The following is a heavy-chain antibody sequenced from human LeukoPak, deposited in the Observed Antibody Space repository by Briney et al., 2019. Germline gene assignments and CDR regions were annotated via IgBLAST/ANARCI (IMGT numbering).Heavy chain of an antibody. V-gene: IGHV3-33*01. CDR3: TRWGAGGLTLDY. CDR1: GFSFSFYG. D-gene: IGHD3-16*01. Sequence: GGSLRLSCATSGFSFSFYGIQWVRQAPGKGLEWVAVIWNDGSQKYYGDSVKGRFTISKDNSRKTVNLRMDSLRAEDTAIYYCTRWGAGGLTLDYWGQGVLVTVSS. CDR2: IWNDGSQK. J-gene: IGHJ4*02.